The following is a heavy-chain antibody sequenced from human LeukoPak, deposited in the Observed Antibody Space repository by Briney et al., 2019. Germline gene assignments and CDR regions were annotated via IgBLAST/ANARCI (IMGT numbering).Heavy chain of an antibody. Sequence: ASVKVSCKASGYTFTGYYMHWVRQAPGQGLEWMGWINPNSGGTNYAQKFQGRVTMTRDTSISTAYMELSRLRSDDTAVYYCAREGDSSSWYSGFDPWGQGTLVTVSS. V-gene: IGHV1-2*02. J-gene: IGHJ5*02. CDR3: AREGDSSSWYSGFDP. CDR1: GYTFTGYY. D-gene: IGHD6-13*01. CDR2: INPNSGGT.